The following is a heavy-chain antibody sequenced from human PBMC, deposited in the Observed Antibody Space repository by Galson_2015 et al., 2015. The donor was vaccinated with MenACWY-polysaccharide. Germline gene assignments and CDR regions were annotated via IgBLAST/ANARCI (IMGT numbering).Heavy chain of an antibody. CDR2: MNPNTGNT. Sequence: SVKVSCKASGYTFSSYDINWVRQATGQGLEWMGWMNPNTGNTGYVQKFQGRVTMTRNTSISTAYMELSSLRSEDTGVYYCAKGHRFLAVACTAAVLLAYWGEGARVTVSS. D-gene: IGHD6-19*01. CDR1: GYTFSSYD. J-gene: IGHJ4*01. CDR3: AKGHRFLAVACTAAVLLAY. V-gene: IGHV1-8*01.